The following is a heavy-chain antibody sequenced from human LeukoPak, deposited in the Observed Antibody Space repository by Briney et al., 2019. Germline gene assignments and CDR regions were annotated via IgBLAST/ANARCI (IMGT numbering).Heavy chain of an antibody. CDR3: TREEVRAPLDN. Sequence: PAGSLRLSCAASGFTFSTYCMHWVRQAPGKGLEWVALIYYDGSNKYYADSVKGRFTVSRDNSKNTLYLQMNILRAEDTGIYYCTREEVRAPLDNWGQGTLVTVSS. CDR1: GFTFSTYC. D-gene: IGHD3-10*01. V-gene: IGHV3-33*01. CDR2: IYYDGSNK. J-gene: IGHJ4*02.